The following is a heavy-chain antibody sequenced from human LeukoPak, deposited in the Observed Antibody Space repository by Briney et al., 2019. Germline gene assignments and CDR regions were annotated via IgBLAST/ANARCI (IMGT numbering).Heavy chain of an antibody. CDR1: GFTFSDHF. CDR2: SRNKAKSSTT. CDR3: VRVGSVAGSDYLDY. D-gene: IGHD6-19*01. V-gene: IGHV3-72*01. Sequence: PGGCLRLSCVVSGFTFSDHFLDWVRQAPGKGLEWVGRSRNKAKSSTTEYAASVKGIFTISRDHSKNSLYLQMNSLKTEDTAVYYCVRVGSVAGSDYLDYWGQGTLVTVSS. J-gene: IGHJ4*02.